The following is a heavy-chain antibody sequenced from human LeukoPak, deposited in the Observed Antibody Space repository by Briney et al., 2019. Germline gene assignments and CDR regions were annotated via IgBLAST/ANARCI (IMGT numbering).Heavy chain of an antibody. CDR2: ISWNSGSI. Sequence: GRSLRLSCAASGFTFDDYAMHWVRQAPGKGLEWVSGISWNSGSIGYADSVKGRFTISRDNAKNSLYLQMNSLRAEDTALYYCAKDLYGSSGSCAFNIWGQGTMVTVSS. D-gene: IGHD3-22*01. J-gene: IGHJ3*02. CDR1: GFTFDDYA. V-gene: IGHV3-9*01. CDR3: AKDLYGSSGSCAFNI.